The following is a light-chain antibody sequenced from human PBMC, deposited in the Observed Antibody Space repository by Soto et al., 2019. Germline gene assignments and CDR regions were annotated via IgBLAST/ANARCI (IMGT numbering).Light chain of an antibody. CDR1: QSISTY. CDR2: TAS. Sequence: DIQMTQSPSSLSASVGDRVTITCRASQSISTYLNWYQHKPGKAPELLMHTASSLQSGVPSRFSGSGSGTDFTLIISSLHPEDFASYYCQQSCSNPYTFGQGTKLEIK. CDR3: QQSCSNPYT. J-gene: IGKJ2*01. V-gene: IGKV1-39*01.